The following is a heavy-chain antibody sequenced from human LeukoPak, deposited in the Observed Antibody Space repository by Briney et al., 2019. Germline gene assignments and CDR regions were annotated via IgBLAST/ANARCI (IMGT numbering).Heavy chain of an antibody. CDR1: GYIFSSNY. CDR2: INPSGGST. Sequence: ASVKVSCKASGYIFSSNYMHWVRQSPGQGLEWMGIINPSGGSTSYAQKFQGRVTMTRDTSASTVYMELSSLRSEDTAVYYCARDHDSSGYLDYWGQGTLVTVSS. CDR3: ARDHDSSGYLDY. V-gene: IGHV1-46*01. J-gene: IGHJ4*02. D-gene: IGHD3-22*01.